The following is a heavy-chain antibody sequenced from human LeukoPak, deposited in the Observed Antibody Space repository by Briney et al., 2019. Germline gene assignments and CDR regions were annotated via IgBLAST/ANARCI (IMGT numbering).Heavy chain of an antibody. Sequence: GSSVKVSCKASGGTFSSHAISWVRQAPGQGLEWMGRIIPILGIANYAQKFQGRVTITADKSTSTAYMELSSLRSEDTAVYYCAGAWFGELLYAFDIWGQGTMVTVSS. CDR2: IIPILGIA. D-gene: IGHD3-10*01. V-gene: IGHV1-69*04. CDR1: GGTFSSHA. CDR3: AGAWFGELLYAFDI. J-gene: IGHJ3*02.